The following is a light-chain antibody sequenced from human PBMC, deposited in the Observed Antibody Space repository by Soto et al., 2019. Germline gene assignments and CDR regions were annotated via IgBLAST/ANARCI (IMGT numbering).Light chain of an antibody. V-gene: IGKV1-5*03. Sequence: DIQMTQSPSTLSASVGDRVTITCRASQSISSWLAWYQQKPGKAPKLLIYKASSLESGVTSRFSCSGSGTEFTLTISSLQPDDFATYFCQQYNSYSWTFGQGTKVEIK. CDR2: KAS. CDR1: QSISSW. CDR3: QQYNSYSWT. J-gene: IGKJ1*01.